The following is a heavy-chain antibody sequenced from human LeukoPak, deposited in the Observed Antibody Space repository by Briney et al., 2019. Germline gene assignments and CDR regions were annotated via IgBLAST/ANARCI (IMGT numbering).Heavy chain of an antibody. V-gene: IGHV3-23*01. CDR1: GFTFTSYV. CDR2: ISGSGGST. CDR3: ARDDDYGDYATY. Sequence: GGSLRLSCAASGFTFTSYVMSWARQAPGKGLEWVSAISGSGGSTYYADSVKGRFTISRDNSKNTLYLQMNSLRAEDTAVYYCARDDDYGDYATYWGQGTLVTVSS. J-gene: IGHJ4*02. D-gene: IGHD4-17*01.